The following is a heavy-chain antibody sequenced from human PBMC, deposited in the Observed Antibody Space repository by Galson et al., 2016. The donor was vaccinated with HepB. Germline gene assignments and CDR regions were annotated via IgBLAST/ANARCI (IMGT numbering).Heavy chain of an antibody. CDR2: VTWNSGST. J-gene: IGHJ4*02. V-gene: IGHV3-9*01. CDR1: GFAFDDYA. D-gene: IGHD3-10*01. CDR3: AKDVGTGFGGVFDS. Sequence: SLRLSCAVSGFAFDDYAMHWVRQAPGKGLEWVSGVTWNSGSTGYAASVKGRFTISRDNAKNSLYLQMHSLRPEDTALYYCAKDVGTGFGGVFDSWGQGTLVTVSS.